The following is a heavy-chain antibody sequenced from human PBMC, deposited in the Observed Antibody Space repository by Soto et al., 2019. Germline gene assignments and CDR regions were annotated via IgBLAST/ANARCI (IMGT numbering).Heavy chain of an antibody. CDR2: IYYSGST. V-gene: IGHV4-59*01. CDR1: GGSISSYY. CDR3: ARDQRGDFNFDY. J-gene: IGHJ4*02. Sequence: SETLSLTCTVSGGSISSYYWSWIRQPPGKGLEWIGYIYYSGSTNYNPSLKSRVTISVDTSKNQFSLKLSSVTAADTAVYYCARDQRGDFNFDYWGQGTLVTVSS. D-gene: IGHD3-16*01.